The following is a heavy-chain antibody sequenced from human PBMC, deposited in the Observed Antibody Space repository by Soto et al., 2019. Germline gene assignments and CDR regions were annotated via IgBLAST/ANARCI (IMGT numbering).Heavy chain of an antibody. CDR3: ARLLNKWGTPPGY. CDR2: MNPNSGNT. Sequence: QVQLVQSGAEVKKPGASVKVSCKVSGYTFTSYDINWVRQATGQGLEWMGWMNPNSGNTGYAQKFQGRVTMTRNTSISTAYKELSSLRSEDTAVYYCARLLNKWGTPPGYWGQGTLVTVSS. D-gene: IGHD3-16*01. CDR1: GYTFTSYD. V-gene: IGHV1-8*01. J-gene: IGHJ4*02.